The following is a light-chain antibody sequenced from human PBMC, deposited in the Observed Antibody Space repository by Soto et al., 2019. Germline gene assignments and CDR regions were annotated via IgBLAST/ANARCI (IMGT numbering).Light chain of an antibody. V-gene: IGLV1-44*01. CDR1: SSKIGSNT. J-gene: IGLJ2*01. Sequence: QSVLTQPPSAYGTPGQRVTISCSGSSSKIGSNTVNWYQQLPGTTPKLLIYSNNQRPSGVPDRFSGSTSGTSASLAISGLQSEDEADYYCAAWDDSLNEVFGGGTKLTVL. CDR3: AAWDDSLNEV. CDR2: SNN.